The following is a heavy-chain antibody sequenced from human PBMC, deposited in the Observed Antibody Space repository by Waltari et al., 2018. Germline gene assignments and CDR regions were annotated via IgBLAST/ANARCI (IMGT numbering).Heavy chain of an antibody. CDR3: ARGYYPDY. J-gene: IGHJ4*02. CDR1: GFTVSSNY. D-gene: IGHD3-22*01. CDR2: SYTSGST. Sequence: VQLVETGGGLIQPGGSLRLSCAASGFTVSSNYMSWVRQAPGKGLEWIGRSYTSGSTNYNPSLKSRVTMSVDTSKNQFSLKLSSVTAADTAVYYCARGYYPDYWGQGTLVTVSS. V-gene: IGHV4-4*07.